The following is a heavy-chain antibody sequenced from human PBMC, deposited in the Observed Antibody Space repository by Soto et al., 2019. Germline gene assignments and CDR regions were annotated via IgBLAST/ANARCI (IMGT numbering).Heavy chain of an antibody. CDR1: GYTFTTFG. CDR3: ARGVTPTDY. V-gene: IGHV1-18*01. CDR2: ISAYNGNT. Sequence: QVQLVQSGAEVKKPGASVKVSCKASGYTFTTFGISWVRQAPGQGLEWMGWISAYNGNTNYAQKRQDRVTMPTDTSTSTAYLEVRSLRFGATAVYYCARGVTPTDYCGQGTLGTVSS. J-gene: IGHJ4*02. D-gene: IGHD2-21*02.